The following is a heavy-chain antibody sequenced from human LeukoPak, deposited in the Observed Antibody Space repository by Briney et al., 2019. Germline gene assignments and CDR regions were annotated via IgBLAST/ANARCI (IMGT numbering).Heavy chain of an antibody. CDR3: ARGALYYYDSSGLGAFDI. J-gene: IGHJ3*02. CDR2: IYYSGGT. Sequence: PSETLSLTCTVSGGSISSGGYYWSWIRQHPGEGLEWIGYIYYSGGTYYNPSLKSRLTISVDTSKNQFSLKLSSVTAADTAVYYCARGALYYYDSSGLGAFDIWGQGTMVTVSS. D-gene: IGHD3-22*01. CDR1: GGSISSGGYY. V-gene: IGHV4-31*03.